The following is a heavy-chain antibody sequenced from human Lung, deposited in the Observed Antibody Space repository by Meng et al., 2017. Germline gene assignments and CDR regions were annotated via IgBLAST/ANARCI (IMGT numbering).Heavy chain of an antibody. CDR2: ISGSGGST. D-gene: IGHD6-6*01. CDR1: GFTFSSYA. V-gene: IGHV3-23*01. CDR3: VRRIEYSSSSGY. J-gene: IGHJ4*02. Sequence: EVQLLESGGGLVQPGGSPRLSCVGSGFTFSSYAMTWVRQAPGKGLEWVSIISGSGGSTYYADSVRGRFTISRDNSKNTVYLQMNSLRAEDTAIYYCVRRIEYSSSSGYWGQGTLVTVSS.